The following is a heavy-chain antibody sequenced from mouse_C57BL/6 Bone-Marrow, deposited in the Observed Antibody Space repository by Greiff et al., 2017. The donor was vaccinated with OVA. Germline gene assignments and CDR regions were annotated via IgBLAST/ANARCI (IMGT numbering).Heavy chain of an antibody. Sequence: VQLQQSGAELARPGASVKLSCKASGYTFTSYGISWVKQRPGQGLEWIGEIYPRSGNTYYNEKFKGKATLTADKSSSTAYMELRSLTSEDSAVYFCARTPIYYDYEGFAYWGQGTLVTVSA. CDR2: IYPRSGNT. CDR1: GYTFTSYG. V-gene: IGHV1-81*01. D-gene: IGHD2-4*01. J-gene: IGHJ3*01. CDR3: ARTPIYYDYEGFAY.